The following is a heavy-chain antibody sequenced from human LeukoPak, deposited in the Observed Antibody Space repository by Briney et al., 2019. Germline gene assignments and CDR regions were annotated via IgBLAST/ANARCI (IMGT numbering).Heavy chain of an antibody. J-gene: IGHJ4*02. CDR2: IKQDGSEK. V-gene: IGHV3-7*01. CDR1: GFTFSSYW. D-gene: IGHD3-22*01. CDR3: ASSYDSRSPPHY. Sequence: GGSLRLSCAASGFTFSSYWMSWVRQAPGKGLEWVANIKQDGSEKYYVDSVKGRFTISRDNAKNSLYLQMNSLRAEDTAVYYGASSYDSRSPPHYWGQGTLVTVSS.